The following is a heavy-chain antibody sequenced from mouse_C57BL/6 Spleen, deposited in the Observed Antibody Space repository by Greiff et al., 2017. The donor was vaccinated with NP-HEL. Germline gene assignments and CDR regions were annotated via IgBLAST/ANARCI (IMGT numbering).Heavy chain of an antibody. CDR2: ISSGGDYI. J-gene: IGHJ1*03. D-gene: IGHD1-1*01. CDR3: TRGTTVVATRYFDV. CDR1: GFTFSSYA. V-gene: IGHV5-9-1*02. Sequence: DVHLVESGEGLVKPGGSLKLSCAASGFTFSSYAMSWVRQTPEKRLEWVAYISSGGDYIYYADTVKGRFTISRDNARNTLYLQMSSLKSEDTAMYYCTRGTTVVATRYFDVWGTGTTVTVSS.